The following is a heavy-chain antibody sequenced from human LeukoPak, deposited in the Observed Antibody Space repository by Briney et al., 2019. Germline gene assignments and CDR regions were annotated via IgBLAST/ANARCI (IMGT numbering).Heavy chain of an antibody. V-gene: IGHV3-48*01. Sequence: PGGSLRLFCAASGFTFSSYSMNWVRQAPGKGLEWVSYISSSSSTIYYADSVKGRFTISRDNAKNSLYLQMNSLRAEDTAVYYCTRVLYSSGWYGDHYWGQGTLVTVSS. CDR1: GFTFSSYS. CDR2: ISSSSSTI. J-gene: IGHJ4*02. CDR3: TRVLYSSGWYGDHY. D-gene: IGHD6-19*01.